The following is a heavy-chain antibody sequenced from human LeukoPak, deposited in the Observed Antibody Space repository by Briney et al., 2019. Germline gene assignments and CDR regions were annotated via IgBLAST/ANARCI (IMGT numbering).Heavy chain of an antibody. CDR2: IDPNSGGT. CDR1: GYTFTNYY. V-gene: IGHV1-2*06. CDR3: ARAPEYSSSPLDY. D-gene: IGHD6-6*01. J-gene: IGHJ4*02. Sequence: ASVKVSCKASGYTFTNYYMHWVRQAPGQGLEWMGRIDPNSGGTDYAQKFQGRVTMTRDTSIRTAYMELSRLRSDDTAVYYCARAPEYSSSPLDYWGQGTLVTVSS.